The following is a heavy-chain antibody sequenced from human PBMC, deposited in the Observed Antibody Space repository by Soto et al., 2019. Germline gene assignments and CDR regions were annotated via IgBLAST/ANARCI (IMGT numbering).Heavy chain of an antibody. J-gene: IGHJ5*02. Sequence: EVQVVESGGGLVQPGGSLRLSCAASGFTFSSNSMNWVRQAPGKGLEWISYISSSSIRRLCEGPIHISRDNAKNSLYLQMNSLRDEDTAVYYCARVIWSGHLTSDLWGQGTLVTVSS. CDR1: GFTFSSNS. CDR2: ISSSS. V-gene: IGHV3-48*02. CDR3: ARVIWSGHLTSDL. D-gene: IGHD3-3*01.